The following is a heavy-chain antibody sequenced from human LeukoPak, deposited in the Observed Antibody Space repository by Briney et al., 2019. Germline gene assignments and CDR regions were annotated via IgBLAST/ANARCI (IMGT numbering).Heavy chain of an antibody. CDR1: GFTFSNAG. V-gene: IGHV3-23*01. CDR3: TTRYGDISRNYYFAS. CDR2: INENAAIT. Sequence: GGSLRLSCAASGFTFSNAGMGWVRQAPGKGLEWVSSINENAAITKYADAVSGRFTISRDNSQNILYLQMYSLRVEDTAVYYCTTRYGDISRNYYFASWGQETRVRVSS. J-gene: IGHJ4*02. D-gene: IGHD4-17*01.